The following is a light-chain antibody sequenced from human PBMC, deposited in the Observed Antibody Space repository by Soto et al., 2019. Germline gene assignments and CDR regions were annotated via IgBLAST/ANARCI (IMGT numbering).Light chain of an antibody. Sequence: QSVLTQPASVSGSPGQSITISCTGTSSDVGGYNYVSWYQQHPGTAPKLMIYDVSNRPSGVSDRFSASKSGNTASLTISGLQAEDEADYYCSSYTSTRAVVFGGGTKLTVL. CDR2: DVS. V-gene: IGLV2-14*03. CDR1: SSDVGGYNY. CDR3: SSYTSTRAVV. J-gene: IGLJ2*01.